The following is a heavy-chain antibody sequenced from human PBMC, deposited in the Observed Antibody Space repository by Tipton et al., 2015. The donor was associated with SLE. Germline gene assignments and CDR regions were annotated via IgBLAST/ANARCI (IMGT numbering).Heavy chain of an antibody. Sequence: TLSLTCIVSGGSINSSPYYWGWVRQTPGKGLEWLGGISFSGTTYFNPSLKSRFTLSRDTSKNQFSLNLNSVTAADTAFYYCTRVMTGSRSDFWGRGTLVTVSP. CDR2: ISFSGTT. CDR3: TRVMTGSRSDF. CDR1: GGSINSSPYY. D-gene: IGHD1-26*01. V-gene: IGHV4-39*07. J-gene: IGHJ4*02.